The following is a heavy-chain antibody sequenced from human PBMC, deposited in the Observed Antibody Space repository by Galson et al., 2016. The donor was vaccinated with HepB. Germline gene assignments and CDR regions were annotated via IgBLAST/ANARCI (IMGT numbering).Heavy chain of an antibody. V-gene: IGHV3-21*01. CDR3: VRDSEIMGGNQDVDY. CDR1: GFSFSSYS. J-gene: IGHJ4*02. CDR2: ISISTKYI. D-gene: IGHD1-26*01. Sequence: SLRISCAASGFSFSSYSMNWVRQAPGKGLEWVSSISISTKYIYYADSVKGRFTISRDNAKKSLYLQMNSLRAEDTAVYYCVRDSEIMGGNQDVDYWGQGTLVTVSS.